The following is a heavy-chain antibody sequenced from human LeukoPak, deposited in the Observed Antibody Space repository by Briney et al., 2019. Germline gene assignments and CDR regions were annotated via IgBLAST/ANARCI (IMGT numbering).Heavy chain of an antibody. J-gene: IGHJ4*02. Sequence: GGSLRLSCAASGFTFSGYSMNWVRQAPGKGLEWVSSISSSSSYTYYADSVKGRFTISRDNAKNSLYLQMNSLRAEDTAVYYCAREAGPYTGFDYWGQGTLVTVSS. CDR3: AREAGPYTGFDY. D-gene: IGHD3-16*01. V-gene: IGHV3-21*01. CDR1: GFTFSGYS. CDR2: ISSSSSYT.